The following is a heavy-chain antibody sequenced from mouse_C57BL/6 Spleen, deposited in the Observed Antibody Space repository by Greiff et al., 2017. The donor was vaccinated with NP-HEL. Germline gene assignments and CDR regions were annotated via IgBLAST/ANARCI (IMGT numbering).Heavy chain of an antibody. CDR2: IYPGSGNT. V-gene: IGHV1-76*01. Sequence: QVQLQQSGAELVRPGASVKLSCKASGYTFTDYYINWVKQRPGQGLEWIARIYPGSGNTYYNEKFKGKATLTAEKSSSTAYMQLSSLTSEDSAVYFCARSHYGSSYYAMDYWGQGTSVTVSS. J-gene: IGHJ4*01. CDR1: GYTFTDYY. D-gene: IGHD1-1*01. CDR3: ARSHYGSSYYAMDY.